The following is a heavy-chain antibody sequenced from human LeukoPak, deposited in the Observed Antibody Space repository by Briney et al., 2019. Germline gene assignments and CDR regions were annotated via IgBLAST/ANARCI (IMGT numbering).Heavy chain of an antibody. D-gene: IGHD4-17*01. CDR2: ISWNSGSI. CDR1: GFTFDDYA. J-gene: IGHJ4*02. CDR3: AKDMIEGYGDYPLFEY. V-gene: IGHV3-9*01. Sequence: GGSLRLSCAASGFTFDDYAMHWVRQAPGKGLEWVSGISWNSGSIGYADSVKGRFTISRDNAKNSLYLQMNSLRAEDTALYYCAKDMIEGYGDYPLFEYWGQGTLVTVSS.